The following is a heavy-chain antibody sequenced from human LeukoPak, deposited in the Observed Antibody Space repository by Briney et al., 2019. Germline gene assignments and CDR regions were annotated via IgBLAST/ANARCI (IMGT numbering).Heavy chain of an antibody. J-gene: IGHJ4*02. CDR1: GFSFDDYG. CDR3: ARVGGQEMATMESDY. CDR2: INWNGGSI. D-gene: IGHD5-24*01. V-gene: IGHV3-20*04. Sequence: GGSLRLSCAASGFSFDDYGMSWVRQAPGQGLEWVSGINWNGGSIGYADSVKGRFTIPRDNAKNSLYLQMNSLRAEDTTLYSCARVGGQEMATMESDYWGQGTLVTVSS.